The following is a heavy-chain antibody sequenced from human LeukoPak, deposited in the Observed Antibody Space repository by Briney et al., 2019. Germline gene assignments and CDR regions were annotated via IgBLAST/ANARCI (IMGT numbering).Heavy chain of an antibody. D-gene: IGHD5-24*01. Sequence: SDTLSLTCAVYGGSLSGYYWSWLRQPAGKGLEWIGEINHSESTNYNPSLKSRVTISVDTSKNQFSLKLSSVTAADTAGYYCARGGGGWLPFDYWGQGTLVTVSS. J-gene: IGHJ4*02. CDR1: GGSLSGYY. CDR2: INHSEST. V-gene: IGHV4-34*01. CDR3: ARGGGGWLPFDY.